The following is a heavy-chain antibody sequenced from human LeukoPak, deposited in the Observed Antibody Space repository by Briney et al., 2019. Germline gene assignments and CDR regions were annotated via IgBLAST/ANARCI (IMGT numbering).Heavy chain of an antibody. Sequence: SETLSLTCTVSGGSISSSSYYWGWIRQPPGKGLEWIGSIYYSGSTYYNPSLKSRVTISVDTSKNQFSLKLSSVTATDTAVYYCARVAAAGSGHFAYWGQGPLVPVSS. D-gene: IGHD6-13*01. CDR3: ARVAAAGSGHFAY. CDR1: GGSISSSSYY. CDR2: IYYSGST. V-gene: IGHV4-39*07. J-gene: IGHJ4*02.